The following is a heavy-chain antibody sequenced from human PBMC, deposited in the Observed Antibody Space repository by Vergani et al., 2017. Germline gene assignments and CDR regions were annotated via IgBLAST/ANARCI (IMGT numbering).Heavy chain of an antibody. V-gene: IGHV4-59*01. Sequence: QVQLQESGPGLVKPSETLSLTCSVSGGSISSFYWSWIRQPAGKGLEWIGSIYYSGSTNYNPSLKSRVTISVDTSKNQFSLKLSSVTAADTAVYYCARATYYYDSSGYRTYIFDYWGQGTLVTVSS. CDR2: IYYSGST. J-gene: IGHJ4*02. CDR3: ARATYYYDSSGYRTYIFDY. D-gene: IGHD3-22*01. CDR1: GGSISSFY.